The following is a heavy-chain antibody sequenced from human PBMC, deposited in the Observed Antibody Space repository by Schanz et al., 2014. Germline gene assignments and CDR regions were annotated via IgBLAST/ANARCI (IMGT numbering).Heavy chain of an antibody. CDR2: ISGSGGST. D-gene: IGHD6-13*01. CDR1: GFTFSDYS. V-gene: IGHV3-48*04. J-gene: IGHJ4*02. Sequence: EVQLAESGGGLVQPGGSLRLSCAASGFTFSDYSMNWVRQAPGKGLEWVSAISGSGGSTYHSDSVKGRFTISRDSAENSLYLQMNSLRVEDTAVYFCVSQTGSPNYWGQGTLVTVSS. CDR3: VSQTGSPNY.